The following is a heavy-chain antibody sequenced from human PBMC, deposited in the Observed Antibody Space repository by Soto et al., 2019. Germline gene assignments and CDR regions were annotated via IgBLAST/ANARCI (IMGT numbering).Heavy chain of an antibody. CDR2: ISYSGNS. Sequence: SETLSLTCTVSGGSISSSSFHWGWIRQPPGKGLEWIGSISYSGNSYYNPSLKSRVTISVDTSENQFSLKVSSVTPEDTAVYFCARGEQYSGRIFDYWGQGTLVTVSS. V-gene: IGHV4-39*01. J-gene: IGHJ4*01. CDR1: GGSISSSSFH. CDR3: ARGEQYSGRIFDY. D-gene: IGHD1-26*01.